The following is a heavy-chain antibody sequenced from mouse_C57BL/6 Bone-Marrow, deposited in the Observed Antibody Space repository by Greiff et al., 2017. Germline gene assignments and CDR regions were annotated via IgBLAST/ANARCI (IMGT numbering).Heavy chain of an antibody. J-gene: IGHJ2*01. CDR1: GYTFTSYW. CDR2: IDPSDSET. Sequence: QVQLQQPGAELVRPGSSVKLSCKASGYTFTSYWMHWVKQRPIQGLEWIGNIDPSDSETHYNQKFKDKATLSVDKSSSTAYMQLSSLTSEDSAVYYCATPIYYYGSNLFDYWDQGTTLTVSS. CDR3: ATPIYYYGSNLFDY. D-gene: IGHD1-1*01. V-gene: IGHV1-52*01.